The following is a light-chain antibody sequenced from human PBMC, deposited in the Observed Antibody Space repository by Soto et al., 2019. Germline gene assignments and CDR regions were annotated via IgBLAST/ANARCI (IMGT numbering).Light chain of an antibody. V-gene: IGKV3-20*01. CDR3: QQHGNSPST. CDR1: QSVSNNY. J-gene: IGKJ5*01. Sequence: ETVLTQSPGTLSLSPGERATLSCRASQSVSNNYLAWYLQKPGQAPRLLIYGASSRATGIPDRFSGSGSGTDFTLTITRLEPEDFAVYYCQQHGNSPSTFGQGTRLEI. CDR2: GAS.